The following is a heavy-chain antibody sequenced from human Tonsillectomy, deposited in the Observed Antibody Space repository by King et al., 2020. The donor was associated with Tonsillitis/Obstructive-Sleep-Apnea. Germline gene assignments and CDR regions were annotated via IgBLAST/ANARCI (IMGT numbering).Heavy chain of an antibody. J-gene: IGHJ6*03. CDR3: ASEGCSSTSCFSPYYYYYYMDV. CDR1: GFTFSSYW. Sequence: VQLVESGGGLVQPGGSLRLSCAASGFTFSSYWMHWVRQAPGKGLVWVSRINSDGSSTSDADSVKGRFTISRDNAKNTLYLQMNSLRAEDTAVYYCASEGCSSTSCFSPYYYYYYMDVWGKGTTVTVSS. D-gene: IGHD2-2*01. V-gene: IGHV3-74*01. CDR2: INSDGSST.